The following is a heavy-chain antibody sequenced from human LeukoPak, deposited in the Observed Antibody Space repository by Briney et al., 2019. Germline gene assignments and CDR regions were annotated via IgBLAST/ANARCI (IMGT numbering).Heavy chain of an antibody. CDR3: TRDRSRAEDD. D-gene: IGHD1-14*01. CDR1: GFTFRYYA. CDR2: INQGGSDK. V-gene: IGHV3-7*01. J-gene: IGHJ4*02. Sequence: HPGGSLRLSCSGSGFTFRYYAMSWVRQAPGKGLEWVANINQGGSDKYYVDSVKGRFTISRDNANNLLYLQMNSLRGEDTAVYYCTRDRSRAEDDWGQGTLVTVSS.